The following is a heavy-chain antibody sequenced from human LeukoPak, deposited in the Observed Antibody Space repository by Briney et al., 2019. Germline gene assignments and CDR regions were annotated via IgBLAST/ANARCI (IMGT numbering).Heavy chain of an antibody. D-gene: IGHD6-6*01. CDR2: INWNGGST. J-gene: IGHJ4*02. CDR3: AKSASIAARYYFDY. Sequence: GGSLRLSCAASGFTFDDYGMSWVRQAPGKGLEWVSGINWNGGSTGYADSVKGRFTISRDNAKNFLYLQMNSLRAEDTAVYYCAKSASIAARYYFDYWGQGTLVTVSS. CDR1: GFTFDDYG. V-gene: IGHV3-20*04.